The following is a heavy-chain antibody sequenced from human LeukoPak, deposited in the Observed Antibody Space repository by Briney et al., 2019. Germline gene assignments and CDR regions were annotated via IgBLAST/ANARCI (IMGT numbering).Heavy chain of an antibody. J-gene: IGHJ6*03. CDR3: ARDVYLTEEYYYYYYYMDV. V-gene: IGHV1-69*01. Sequence: GSSVKVSCKASGGTFSSYAISWVRQAPGQGLEWMGGIIPIFGTANYAQKFQGRVTITADESTSTAYMELSSLRSEDTAVYYCARDVYLTEEYYYYYYYMDVWGKGTTVTVSS. CDR2: IIPIFGTA. CDR1: GGTFSSYA. D-gene: IGHD5/OR15-5a*01.